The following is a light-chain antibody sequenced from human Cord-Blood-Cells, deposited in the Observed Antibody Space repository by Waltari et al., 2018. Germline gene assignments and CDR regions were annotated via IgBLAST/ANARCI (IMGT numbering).Light chain of an antibody. CDR2: DVS. CDR1: SSDVGGYNY. J-gene: IGLJ2*01. Sequence: QSALTQPASVSGSPGQSITISCTGTSSDVGGYNYVSWYQQHPGKAPKLMIYDVSTRPYGVSNRLSGSKSGNTASLTMSGLQAEHEADYYCSSYTSSSTLVFGGGTKLTVL. CDR3: SSYTSSSTLV. V-gene: IGLV2-14*01.